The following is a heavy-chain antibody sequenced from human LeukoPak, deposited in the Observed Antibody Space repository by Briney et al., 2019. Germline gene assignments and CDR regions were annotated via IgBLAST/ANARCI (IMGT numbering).Heavy chain of an antibody. CDR1: GFTFSSYA. CDR2: ISGSGGST. CDR3: AKDRMVRPTYDAFDI. Sequence: GGSLRLSCAASGFTFSSYAMSWVRQAPGRGLEWVSAISGSGGSTYYADSVKGRFTISRDNSKNTLYLQMSSLRAEDTAVYYCAKDRMVRPTYDAFDIWGQGTMVTVSS. D-gene: IGHD3-10*01. V-gene: IGHV3-23*01. J-gene: IGHJ3*02.